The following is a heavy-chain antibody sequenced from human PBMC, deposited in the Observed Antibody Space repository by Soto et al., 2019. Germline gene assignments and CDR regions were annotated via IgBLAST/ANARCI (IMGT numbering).Heavy chain of an antibody. V-gene: IGHV3-48*01. CDR2: ISSSSITI. CDR3: ARDYGDYVADSAY. Sequence: EVQLVESGGGLVQPGGSLRLSCAASGFTFRSYSMNWVRQAPGKGLEWFSYISSSSITIYYADSLKGRFTISRDNAKNSLHMQMNRLRAEDTAVYYCARDYGDYVADSAYWGQGTLGTVSS. D-gene: IGHD4-17*01. CDR1: GFTFRSYS. J-gene: IGHJ4*02.